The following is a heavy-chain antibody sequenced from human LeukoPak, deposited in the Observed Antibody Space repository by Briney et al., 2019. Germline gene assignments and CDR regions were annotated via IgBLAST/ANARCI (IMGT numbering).Heavy chain of an antibody. Sequence: SVKVSCKASGGTFSSYAISWVRQAPGQGLEWMGGIIPIFGTANYAQKFQGRVTITTDESTSTAYMELSSLRSEDTAVYYCARGGYSYGALYYYYMDVWGKGTTVTVSS. J-gene: IGHJ6*03. CDR1: GGTFSSYA. D-gene: IGHD5-18*01. V-gene: IGHV1-69*05. CDR2: IIPIFGTA. CDR3: ARGGYSYGALYYYYMDV.